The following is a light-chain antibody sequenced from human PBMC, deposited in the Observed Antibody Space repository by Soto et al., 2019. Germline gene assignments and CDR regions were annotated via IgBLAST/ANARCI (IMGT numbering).Light chain of an antibody. Sequence: QSALTQPASVSGPLGQSIVISCTGSSSDIGGYDLVSWYQQYPGKAPKVVIFEGTKRPSGVSNRFSGSKSGNTASLTISGLQTEDDADYYCCSYAGSRTYVFGAGTKLTVL. CDR2: EGT. CDR3: CSYAGSRTYV. V-gene: IGLV2-23*01. J-gene: IGLJ1*01. CDR1: SSDIGGYDL.